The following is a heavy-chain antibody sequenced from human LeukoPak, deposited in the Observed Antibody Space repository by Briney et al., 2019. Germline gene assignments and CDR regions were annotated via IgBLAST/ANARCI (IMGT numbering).Heavy chain of an antibody. V-gene: IGHV4-39*07. D-gene: IGHD6-6*01. Sequence: SETLSLTCTVSGGSISSSSYYWGWIRQPPGKGLEWIGSIYYSGSTYYNPSLKSRVTIPVDTSKNQFSLKLSSVTAADTAVYYCARVSISYYMDVWGKGTTVTVSS. CDR3: ARVSISYYMDV. CDR2: IYYSGST. J-gene: IGHJ6*03. CDR1: GGSISSSSYY.